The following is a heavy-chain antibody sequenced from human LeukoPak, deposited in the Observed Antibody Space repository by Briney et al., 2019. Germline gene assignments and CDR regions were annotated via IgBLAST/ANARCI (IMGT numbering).Heavy chain of an antibody. V-gene: IGHV1-69*13. J-gene: IGHJ4*02. D-gene: IGHD6-19*01. CDR3: AKDPHEFSSGWSHFDY. Sequence: SVKVSCKASGGSFSSHAINWVRQSPGQGLEWMGGITPIFGTPNYAQRFQGRVTITADESTSTAYMELSSLRSDDTAVYYCAKDPHEFSSGWSHFDYWGQGTLVTVSS. CDR1: GGSFSSHA. CDR2: ITPIFGTP.